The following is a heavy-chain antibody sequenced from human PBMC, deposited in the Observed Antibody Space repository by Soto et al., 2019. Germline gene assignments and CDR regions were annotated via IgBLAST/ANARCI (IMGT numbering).Heavy chain of an antibody. V-gene: IGHV3-7*03. D-gene: IGHD4-17*01. Sequence: GGSLRLSCAGSGLTFRNDWLSWVRQAPGKWLEWVANINQDGSERYYVDSVRGRFTISRDNVENSLYLQLNSLRPEDTAVYYCAVYGYGVSAAADWXQGTLLTVSP. J-gene: IGHJ4*02. CDR2: INQDGSER. CDR3: AVYGYGVSAAAD. CDR1: GLTFRNDW.